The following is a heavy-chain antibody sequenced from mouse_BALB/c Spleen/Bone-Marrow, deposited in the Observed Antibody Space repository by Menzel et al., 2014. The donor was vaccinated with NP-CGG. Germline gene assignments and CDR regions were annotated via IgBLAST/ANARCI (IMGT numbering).Heavy chain of an antibody. D-gene: IGHD2-4*01. J-gene: IGHJ3*01. Sequence: EVKLVESGGALVQPGGSLKISCAASGLTFSSYGMSWVRQTPDKRLDLVATINSNGGSTYYPDSVKGRFTISRDNAKNTLYLQMSSLKSEDTAMYYCARDNYYDYDGFAYWGQGTLVTVSA. CDR3: ARDNYYDYDGFAY. CDR1: GLTFSSYG. CDR2: INSNGGST. V-gene: IGHV5-6-3*01.